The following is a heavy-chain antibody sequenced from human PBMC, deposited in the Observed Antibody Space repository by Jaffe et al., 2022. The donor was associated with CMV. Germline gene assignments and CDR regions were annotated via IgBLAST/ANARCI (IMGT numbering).Heavy chain of an antibody. CDR1: GFTFSSYE. CDR3: AREDTAMVDYTPYYYYYMDV. V-gene: IGHV3-48*03. Sequence: EVQLVESGGGLVQPGGSLRLSCAASGFTFSSYEMNWVRQAPGKGLEWVSYISSSGSTIYYADSVKGRFTISRDNAKNSLYLQMNSLRAEDTAVYYCAREDTAMVDYTPYYYYYMDVWGKGTTVTVSS. J-gene: IGHJ6*03. CDR2: ISSSGSTI. D-gene: IGHD5-18*01.